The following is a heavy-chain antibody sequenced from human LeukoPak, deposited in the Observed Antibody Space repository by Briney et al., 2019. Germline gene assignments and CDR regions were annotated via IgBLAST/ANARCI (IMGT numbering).Heavy chain of an antibody. V-gene: IGHV4-34*01. CDR3: ARACIRDTLNGMDV. Sequence: SETLSLTCAVYGGSFSGYYWSWIRQPPGKGLECIGEINHSGSTNYNPSLKSRVTISVDTSKNQFSLKLSSVTAADTAVYYCARACIRDTLNGMDVWGQGTTVTVSS. CDR1: GGSFSGYY. CDR2: INHSGST. D-gene: IGHD3-16*01. J-gene: IGHJ6*02.